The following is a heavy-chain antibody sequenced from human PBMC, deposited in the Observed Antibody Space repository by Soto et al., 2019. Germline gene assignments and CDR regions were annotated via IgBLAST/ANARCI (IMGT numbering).Heavy chain of an antibody. J-gene: IGHJ4*02. V-gene: IGHV3-23*01. CDR1: GFTFSSYS. Sequence: GGSLRLSCVASGFTFSSYSMSWVRQAPGKGLEWVSGFRSSGDDGTTYYADSVKGRFTISRDNSKNTLFLQMNSLRAEDTAIYYCAKKVNSGPGSQYFDYWGQGTLVTVSS. CDR3: AKKVNSGPGSQYFDY. D-gene: IGHD3-10*01. CDR2: FRSSGDDGTT.